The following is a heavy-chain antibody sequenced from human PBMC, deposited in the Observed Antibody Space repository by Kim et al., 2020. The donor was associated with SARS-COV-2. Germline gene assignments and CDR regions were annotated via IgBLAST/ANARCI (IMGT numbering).Heavy chain of an antibody. D-gene: IGHD3-10*01. Sequence: GESLKISCKGSGYSFTSYWISWVRQMPGKGLEWMGRIDPSDSYTNYSPSFQGHVTISVDKSISTAYLQWSSLKASDTAMYYCARLSPGITMVRGGNWFDPWGQGTLVTVSS. CDR1: GYSFTSYW. J-gene: IGHJ5*02. CDR2: IDPSDSYT. V-gene: IGHV5-10-1*01. CDR3: ARLSPGITMVRGGNWFDP.